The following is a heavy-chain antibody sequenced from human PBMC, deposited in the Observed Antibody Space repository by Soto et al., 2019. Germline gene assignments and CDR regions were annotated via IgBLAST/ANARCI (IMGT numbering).Heavy chain of an antibody. J-gene: IGHJ4*02. CDR2: ISHDGKER. V-gene: IGHV3-30*04. D-gene: IGHD5-12*01. CDR3: ATDLRVYGVIVATMEY. Sequence: GGSLRLSCTTSGFSFGDYAMTWVRQAPGKGLEWVAVISHDGKERYYADSVKGRFTISRDNSKNTLYLQMNSLRAEDTSVYYCATDLRVYGVIVATMEYWGQGTQVTVSS. CDR1: GFSFGDYA.